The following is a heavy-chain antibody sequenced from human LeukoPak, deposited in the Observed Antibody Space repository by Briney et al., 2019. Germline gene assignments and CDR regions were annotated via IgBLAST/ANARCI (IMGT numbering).Heavy chain of an antibody. J-gene: IGHJ5*02. CDR2: IYYSGST. Sequence: SETLSLTCTVSGDSISSSSSYWGWIRQPPGKGLEWIGSIYYSGSTYYNTSLKSRVTISVDTSKNQFSLKLSSVTAADTAVYYCTRGVAATNHWGQGTLVTVSS. V-gene: IGHV4-39*07. CDR1: GDSISSSSSY. CDR3: TRGVAATNH. D-gene: IGHD2-15*01.